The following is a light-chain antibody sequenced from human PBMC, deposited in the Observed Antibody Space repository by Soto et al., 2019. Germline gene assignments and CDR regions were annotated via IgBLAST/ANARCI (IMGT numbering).Light chain of an antibody. J-gene: IGKJ1*01. Sequence: DIVMSQSPDSLAVSLGERATIDCKSSQSLLYNSNNRNYLAWYQQKPGQPPKLLIHWASTRESGVPDRFSGSGSGTDFILTISSLQAEDVALYYCQQYLITPPTFGQGTKVEIK. CDR2: WAS. CDR3: QQYLITPPT. CDR1: QSLLYNSNNRNY. V-gene: IGKV4-1*01.